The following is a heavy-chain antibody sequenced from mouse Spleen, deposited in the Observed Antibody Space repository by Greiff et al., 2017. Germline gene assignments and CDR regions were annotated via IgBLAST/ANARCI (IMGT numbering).Heavy chain of an antibody. V-gene: IGHV5-17*01. CDR3: ARNYYGSRSAMDY. J-gene: IGHJ4*01. D-gene: IGHD1-1*01. Sequence: EVKLVESGGGLVKPGGSLKLSCAASGFTFSDYGMHWVRQAPEKGLEWVAYISSGSSTIYYADTVKGRFTISRDNAKNTLFLQMTSLRSEDTAMYYCARNYYGSRSAMDYWGQGTSVTVSS. CDR2: ISSGSSTI. CDR1: GFTFSDYG.